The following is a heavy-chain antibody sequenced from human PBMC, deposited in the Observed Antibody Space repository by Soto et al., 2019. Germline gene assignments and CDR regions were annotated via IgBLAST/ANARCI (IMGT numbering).Heavy chain of an antibody. J-gene: IGHJ6*02. V-gene: IGHV4-59*01. CDR1: GGSISSYY. CDR2: IYYSGST. D-gene: IGHD6-13*01. Sequence: SETLSLTCTVSGGSISSYYWSWIRQPPGKGLEWIGYIYYSGSTNYNPSLKSRVTISVDTSKNQFSLKLSSVTAADTAVYYCARDNGLHIAAADKIYYYYGMDVWGQGTTVTVSS. CDR3: ARDNGLHIAAADKIYYYYGMDV.